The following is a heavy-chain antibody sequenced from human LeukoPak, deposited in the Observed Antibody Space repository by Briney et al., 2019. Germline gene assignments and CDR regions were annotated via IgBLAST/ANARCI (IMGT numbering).Heavy chain of an antibody. V-gene: IGHV3-73*01. CDR1: GFTFSDSA. CDR3: TRDSGTYNWFDP. Sequence: PGGSLRLSCVASGFTFSDSAIHWVRQSSGKGLEWIGHMDRETNLYATALAASVKGRFTVSRDDSKNTAYLHMNSLKTEDTALYYCTRDSGTYNWFDPWGQGTLVTVSS. J-gene: IGHJ5*02. D-gene: IGHD1-26*01. CDR2: MDRETNLYAT.